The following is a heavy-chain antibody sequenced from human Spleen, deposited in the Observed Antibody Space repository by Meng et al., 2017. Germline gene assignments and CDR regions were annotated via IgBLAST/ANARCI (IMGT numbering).Heavy chain of an antibody. D-gene: IGHD2/OR15-2a*01. CDR3: AKDQRGVVRLPDY. V-gene: IGHV3-23*04. CDR2: ISGSGGST. CDR1: GFTFTDHY. J-gene: IGHJ4*02. Sequence: EVQLVESGGGLVQPGGSLILSWAASGFTFTDHYMDWVRQAPGKGLEWVSAISGSGGSTYYADSVKGRFTISRDNSKNTLYLQMNSLRAEDTAVYYCAKDQRGVVRLPDYWGQGTLVTVSS.